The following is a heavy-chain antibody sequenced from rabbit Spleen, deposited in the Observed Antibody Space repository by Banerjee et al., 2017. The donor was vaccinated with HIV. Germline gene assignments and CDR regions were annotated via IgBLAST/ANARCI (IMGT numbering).Heavy chain of an antibody. J-gene: IGHJ4*01. D-gene: IGHD7-1*01. V-gene: IGHV1S45*01. CDR1: GFSFSSSYY. Sequence: QEQLEESGGDLVKPGGSLTLTCTASGFSFSSSYYMSWVRQAPGKGLEWIGCIYTGDGSTYYASWAKGRFTISKTSSTTVTLKMTSLTAADTATYFCTRDDYTTSLWGPGTLVTVS. CDR2: IYTGDGST. CDR3: TRDDYTTSL.